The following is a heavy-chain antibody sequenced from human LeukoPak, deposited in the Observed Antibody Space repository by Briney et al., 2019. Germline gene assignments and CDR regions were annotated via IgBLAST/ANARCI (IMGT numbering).Heavy chain of an antibody. V-gene: IGHV1-3*01. CDR3: ARAGRYCSGGSCYLVLDY. D-gene: IGHD2-15*01. Sequence: GASVKVSCKASGYTFTTYAMHWVRQAPGQGLEWMGWINAGNGDTKYSQKFQGRVTITRDTSASTAYMDLSSLRSEDTAVYYCARAGRYCSGGSCYLVLDYWGQGTLVTVSS. CDR2: INAGNGDT. CDR1: GYTFTTYA. J-gene: IGHJ4*02.